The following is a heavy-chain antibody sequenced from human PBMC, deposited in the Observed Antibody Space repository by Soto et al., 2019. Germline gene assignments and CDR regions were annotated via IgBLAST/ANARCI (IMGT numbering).Heavy chain of an antibody. J-gene: IGHJ4*02. CDR3: AREFEGHSSSWPFDY. V-gene: IGHV1-18*01. CDR2: ISVYNGFT. Sequence: QVQLVQSGGEVKKPGASVRVSCRASGYTFPTYGIALVRQAPGQGLEWMGWISVYNGFTHYAQKFRGRVTVTTETSTSTVHMELRSLSSDDTAVYYCAREFEGHSSSWPFDYWGQGTLVTVSA. D-gene: IGHD6-13*01. CDR1: GYTFPTYG.